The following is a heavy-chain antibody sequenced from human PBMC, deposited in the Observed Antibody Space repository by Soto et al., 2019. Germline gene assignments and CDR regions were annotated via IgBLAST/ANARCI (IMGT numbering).Heavy chain of an antibody. CDR1: GGSISTYY. CDR2: IYYSGST. D-gene: IGHD6-19*01. V-gene: IGHV4-59*01. J-gene: IGHJ5*02. Sequence: QVQLQESGPGLVKPSETLSLTCTVSGGSISTYYWSWIRQPPGKGLEWIGYIYYSGSTNYNPSLKSRVTIXXDXSXIQFSLRLSSVTAADTAVYYCARETYSSGSYYWFDPWGQGTLVTVSS. CDR3: ARETYSSGSYYWFDP.